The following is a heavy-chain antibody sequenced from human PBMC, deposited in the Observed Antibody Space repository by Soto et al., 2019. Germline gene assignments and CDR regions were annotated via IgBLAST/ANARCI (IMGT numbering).Heavy chain of an antibody. CDR3: VRHVEVSSGWYGGWFDP. Sequence: QLQLQESGPGLVKPSETLSLTCTVSGGSISSSSYYWGWIRQPPGKGLEWIGSIYYSGSTYYNPSLKSRVTISVDTSKNQFSLKLSSVTAADTAVYYCVRHVEVSSGWYGGWFDPWGQGTLVTVSS. D-gene: IGHD6-19*01. V-gene: IGHV4-39*01. J-gene: IGHJ5*02. CDR2: IYYSGST. CDR1: GGSISSSSYY.